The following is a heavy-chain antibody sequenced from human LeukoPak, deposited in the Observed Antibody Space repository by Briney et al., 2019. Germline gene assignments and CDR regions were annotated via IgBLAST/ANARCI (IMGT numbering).Heavy chain of an antibody. CDR3: TRQVGAVAEGLAVWIDP. Sequence: GGSLRLSCAASGFTFSGSAMHWVRQASGKGMEWVGRIRSKANSYATAYAASVKGRFTISRDDSKNTAYLQMNSLKTEDTAVYHCTRQVGAVAEGLAVWIDPWGQGTLVTVSS. CDR2: IRSKANSYAT. D-gene: IGHD6-19*01. J-gene: IGHJ5*02. CDR1: GFTFSGSA. V-gene: IGHV3-73*01.